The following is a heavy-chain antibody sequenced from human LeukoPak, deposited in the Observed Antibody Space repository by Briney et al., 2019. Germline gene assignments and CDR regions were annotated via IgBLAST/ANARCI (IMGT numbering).Heavy chain of an antibody. V-gene: IGHV4-34*01. CDR2: INHSGST. CDR3: ARDLNWFDP. J-gene: IGHJ5*02. CDR1: GGSISSYY. Sequence: PSETLSLTCTVSGGSISSYYWSWIRQPPGKGLEWIGEINHSGSTNYNPSLKSRVTISVDTSKNQFSLKLSSVTAADTAVYYCARDLNWFDPWGQGTLVTVSS.